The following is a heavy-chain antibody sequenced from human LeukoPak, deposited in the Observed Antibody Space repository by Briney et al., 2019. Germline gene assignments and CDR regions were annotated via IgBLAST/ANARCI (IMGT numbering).Heavy chain of an antibody. Sequence: PSETLSLTCTVSGGSVSSYCWSWMRQPAGKGLEWLGRINTSGNTKYNPSLKSRVTMSLDMSKNQVSLRLSSVTAADTAVYYCARATGSPTHWFDPWGQGTLVTVSS. V-gene: IGHV4-4*07. CDR2: INTSGNT. D-gene: IGHD1-14*01. J-gene: IGHJ5*02. CDR1: GGSVSSYC. CDR3: ARATGSPTHWFDP.